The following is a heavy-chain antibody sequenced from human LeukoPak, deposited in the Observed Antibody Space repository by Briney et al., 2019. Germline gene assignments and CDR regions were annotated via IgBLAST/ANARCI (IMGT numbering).Heavy chain of an antibody. V-gene: IGHV1-2*06. CDR3: ATRTHNYFHFDP. Sequence: ASVKVSCKASGYTFTGYYMHWVRQAPGQGLEWMGRINPNSGGTNYAQKFQGRVTMTRDTSISTAYMELSSLRSEDTAVYYCATRTHNYFHFDPWGQGTLVTVSS. J-gene: IGHJ5*02. D-gene: IGHD2/OR15-2a*01. CDR2: INPNSGGT. CDR1: GYTFTGYY.